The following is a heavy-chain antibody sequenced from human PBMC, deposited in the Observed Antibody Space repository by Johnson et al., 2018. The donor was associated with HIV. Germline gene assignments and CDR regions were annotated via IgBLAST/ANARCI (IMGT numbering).Heavy chain of an antibody. D-gene: IGHD4-23*01. CDR2: ISYAGSKR. CDR3: ASGEDYGGNYCALDI. CDR1: RFTFSSYA. Sequence: QVQLVESGGGVVQPGRSLRLSCAASRFTFSSYAMHWVRQAPGKGLEWVAVISYAGSKRYYADSVRGRFTISRDNSKNTLYLQVNGLRVEDTAVFYCASGEDYGGNYCALDIWGQGTMVTVSS. J-gene: IGHJ3*02. V-gene: IGHV3-30*01.